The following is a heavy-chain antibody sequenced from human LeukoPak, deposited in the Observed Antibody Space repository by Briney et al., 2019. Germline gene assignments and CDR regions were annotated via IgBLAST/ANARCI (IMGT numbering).Heavy chain of an antibody. V-gene: IGHV4-59*01. D-gene: IGHD1-14*01. CDR2: MYYSGST. CDR3: ARGPSPKQDHNYHGMDV. Sequence: SETLSLTCTVSGGSMSRYYWSWIRQPPGKGLGWIGYMYYSGSTDYNPSLRSRVTMSADTSKNQFSLKLGPVTAADTAVYYCARGPSPKQDHNYHGMDVWGQGTTVTVSS. CDR1: GGSMSRYY. J-gene: IGHJ6*02.